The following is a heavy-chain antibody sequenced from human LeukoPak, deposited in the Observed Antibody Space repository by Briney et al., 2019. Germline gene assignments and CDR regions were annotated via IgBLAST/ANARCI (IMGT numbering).Heavy chain of an antibody. CDR1: GYSFTSYW. D-gene: IGHD6-13*01. J-gene: IGHJ3*02. Sequence: GESLKISCKGSGYSFTSYWIGWVRQMPGKGLEWMGIIYPGDSDTRYSPSFQGQVTISADKSISTAYLQWSSLKASDPAMYYCARQYSSTPDAFDIWGQGTMVTVSS. V-gene: IGHV5-51*01. CDR2: IYPGDSDT. CDR3: ARQYSSTPDAFDI.